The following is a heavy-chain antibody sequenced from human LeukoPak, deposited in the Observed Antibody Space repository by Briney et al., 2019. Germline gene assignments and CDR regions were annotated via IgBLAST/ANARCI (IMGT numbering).Heavy chain of an antibody. CDR3: ARDRYDSYPMDV. V-gene: IGHV4-61*01. CDR1: GGSVSSGSYY. CDR2: IYYSGST. Sequence: SETLSLTCTVSGGSVSSGSYYWSWIRQPPGKGLEWIGYIYYSGSTNYNPSLKSRVTISVDTSKNQFSLKLSSVTAADTAVYYCARDRYDSYPMDVWGQGTTVTVSS. D-gene: IGHD3-3*01. J-gene: IGHJ6*02.